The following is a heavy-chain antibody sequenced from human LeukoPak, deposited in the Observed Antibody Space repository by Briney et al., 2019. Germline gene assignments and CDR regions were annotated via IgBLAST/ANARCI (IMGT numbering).Heavy chain of an antibody. CDR2: ISGDGGST. CDR1: GFTFDDYA. V-gene: IGHV3-43*02. J-gene: IGHJ4*02. CDR3: ANDYGGNPFDY. Sequence: GRSLRLSCAASGFTFDDYAMHLVRQAPGKGLEWVSLISGDGGSTYYADSVKGRFTISRDNSKNSLYLQMNSLRTEDTALYYCANDYGGNPFDYWGQGTLVTVSS. D-gene: IGHD4-23*01.